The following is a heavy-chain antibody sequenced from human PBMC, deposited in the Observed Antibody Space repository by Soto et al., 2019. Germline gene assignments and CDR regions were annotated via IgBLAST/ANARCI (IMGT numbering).Heavy chain of an antibody. D-gene: IGHD1-26*01. CDR3: ARREIQGPIDY. V-gene: IGHV4-28*01. CDR1: GYSISSSNW. J-gene: IGHJ4*02. Sequence: QVQLQESGPGLVKPSDTLSLTCAVSGYSISSSNWWGWIRQPPGKGLEWIGYIYYSGTTYYNASLKSRVNMSVDPSKDQVSLKLTSGTAVDPGGYFCARREIQGPIDYWGQGTLVTVSS. CDR2: IYYSGTT.